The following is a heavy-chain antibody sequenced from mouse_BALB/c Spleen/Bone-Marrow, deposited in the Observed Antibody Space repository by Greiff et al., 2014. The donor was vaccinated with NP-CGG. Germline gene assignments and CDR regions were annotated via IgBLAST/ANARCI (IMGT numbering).Heavy chain of an antibody. D-gene: IGHD2-14*01. J-gene: IGHJ1*01. V-gene: IGHV14-3*02. CDR2: IDPANGNT. CDR3: ASYRYAWYFDV. CDR1: GFNIKDTY. Sequence: VQLQQSGAELVKPGASVKLSCTASGFNIKDTYMHWVKQRPEQGLEWIGRIDPANGNTKYDPKLQGKATITADTSSNTAYLQLSSLTSEDTAVYYCASYRYAWYFDVWGAGTTVTVSS.